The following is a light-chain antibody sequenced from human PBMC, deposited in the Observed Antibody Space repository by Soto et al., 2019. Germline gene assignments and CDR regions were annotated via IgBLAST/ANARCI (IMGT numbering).Light chain of an antibody. V-gene: IGLV2-14*01. CDR3: SSYTSSRTLV. Sequence: QSVLTQPASVSGSPGQSITISCTGTSSDVGGYNYVSWYQHHPGKAPKLMIYEVSYRPSGVSKRFSGSKSGNTASLIISGLQAEDEADYYCSSYTSSRTLVFGTGTKLTVL. J-gene: IGLJ1*01. CDR1: SSDVGGYNY. CDR2: EVS.